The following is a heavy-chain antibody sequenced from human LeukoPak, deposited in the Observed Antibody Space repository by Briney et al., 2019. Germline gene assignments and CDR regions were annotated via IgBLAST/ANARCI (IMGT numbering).Heavy chain of an antibody. Sequence: KPSETLSLTCTVSGGSISGYYWSWIRQPPGKALEWIGYISYSGSTNYNPSLKSRVSISVDTSKNQFSLNLYSLTAADTAVYYCARHGSGWSFDYWGQGTLITVSS. D-gene: IGHD6-19*01. CDR3: ARHGSGWSFDY. J-gene: IGHJ4*02. CDR2: ISYSGST. CDR1: GGSISGYY. V-gene: IGHV4-59*08.